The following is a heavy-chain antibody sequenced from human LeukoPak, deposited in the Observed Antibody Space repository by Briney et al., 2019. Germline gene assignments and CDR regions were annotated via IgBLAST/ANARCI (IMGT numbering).Heavy chain of an antibody. CDR1: GFTFSSYA. CDR2: VSHSGDNT. J-gene: IGHJ4*02. D-gene: IGHD3-10*01. CDR3: ARATTPYSRSVSRPGREDY. Sequence: GGALRLSCAPSGFTFSSYAMTWVRPAPGEGLDWVSAVSHSGDNTYYADSVKGRFTITRDTSKNTLYLKMNSLRGEDTAVYYCARATTPYSRSVSRPGREDYWGKGTLVTVST. V-gene: IGHV3-23*01.